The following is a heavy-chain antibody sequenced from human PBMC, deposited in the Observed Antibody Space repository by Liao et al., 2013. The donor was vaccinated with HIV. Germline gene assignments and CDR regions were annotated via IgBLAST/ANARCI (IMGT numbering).Heavy chain of an antibody. CDR3: ARGRRKQWLVRYFDY. CDR2: INHSGST. V-gene: IGHV4-34*01. Sequence: QVQLQQWGAGLLKPSETLSLTCAVYGGSFSGYYWSWIRQPPGKGLEWIGEINHSGSTNYNPSLKSRVTISVDTSKNQFSLKLSSVTAADTAVYYCARGRRKQWLVRYFDYWGQGNPGHRL. D-gene: IGHD6-19*01. CDR1: GGSFSGYY. J-gene: IGHJ4*02.